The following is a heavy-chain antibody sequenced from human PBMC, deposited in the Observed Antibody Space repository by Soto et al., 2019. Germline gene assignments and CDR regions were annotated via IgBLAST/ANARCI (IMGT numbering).Heavy chain of an antibody. D-gene: IGHD5-12*01. CDR3: ATWIVATIRTTDY. CDR1: GFTFSSYA. J-gene: IGHJ4*02. V-gene: IGHV3-23*01. Sequence: GGSLRLSCAASGFTFSSYAMSWVRQAPGKGLEWVSAISGSGGSTYYADSVKGRFTISRDNSKNTLYLQMNSLRAEDTAVYYCATWIVATIRTTDYWGQGTLVTVSS. CDR2: ISGSGGST.